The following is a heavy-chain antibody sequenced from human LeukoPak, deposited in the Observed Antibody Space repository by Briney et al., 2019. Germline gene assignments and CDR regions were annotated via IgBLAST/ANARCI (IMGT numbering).Heavy chain of an antibody. CDR3: AREGGSRSLNF. D-gene: IGHD3-16*01. CDR1: GFTFRSYL. V-gene: IGHV3-7*03. Sequence: PGGPLRLSCATTGFTFRSYLLGWVRQAPGKGPEWVSNIKPDGSEKNEVDSVKGRFTISRDNAKSSLYLQMNSLRAEDTVVYYCAREGGSRSLNFWGKGTLVTVSS. J-gene: IGHJ4*02. CDR2: IKPDGSEK.